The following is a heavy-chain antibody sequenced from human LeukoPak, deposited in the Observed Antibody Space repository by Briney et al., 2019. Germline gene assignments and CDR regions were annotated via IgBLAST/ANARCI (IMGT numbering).Heavy chain of an antibody. CDR1: GFTFSSYS. CDR2: ISSSSSYI. CDR3: ARGRKWFGEFRFDY. Sequence: GGSLRLSCAASGFTFSSYSMNWVRQAPGKGLEWVSSISSSSSYIYYADSVKGRFTISRDNAKNSLYLQMNSLRAEDTAVYYCARGRKWFGEFRFDYWGQGTLVTVSS. V-gene: IGHV3-21*01. J-gene: IGHJ4*02. D-gene: IGHD3-10*01.